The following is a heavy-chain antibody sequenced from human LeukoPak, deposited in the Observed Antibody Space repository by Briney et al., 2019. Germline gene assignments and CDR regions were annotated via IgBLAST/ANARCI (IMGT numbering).Heavy chain of an antibody. J-gene: IGHJ5*02. Sequence: SETLSLTCTVSGGSISSYYWSWIRQPPGKGLEWIGYIYYSGSTNYNPSLKSRVTISVDASKNQFSLKLSSVTAADTAVYYCARGGASSGYFNWFDPWGQGTLVTVSS. D-gene: IGHD5-12*01. V-gene: IGHV4-59*01. CDR2: IYYSGST. CDR1: GGSISSYY. CDR3: ARGGASSGYFNWFDP.